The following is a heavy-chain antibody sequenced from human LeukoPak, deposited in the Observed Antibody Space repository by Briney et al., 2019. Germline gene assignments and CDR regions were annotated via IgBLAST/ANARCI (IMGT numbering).Heavy chain of an antibody. Sequence: PGGSLRLSCAASEFTFNNHGMHWVRQAPGKGLEWVAAISYDGRNKYYADSVKGRFTISRDNSKNTLNLQMNSLRAEDTAVYYCAGGEYDFWSGYYLGGLYWGQGTLVTVSS. D-gene: IGHD3-3*01. CDR2: ISYDGRNK. J-gene: IGHJ4*02. CDR1: EFTFNNHG. V-gene: IGHV3-30*03. CDR3: AGGEYDFWSGYYLGGLY.